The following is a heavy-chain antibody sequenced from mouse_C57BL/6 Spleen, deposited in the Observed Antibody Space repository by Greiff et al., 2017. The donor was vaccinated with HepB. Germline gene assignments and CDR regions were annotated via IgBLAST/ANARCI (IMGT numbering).Heavy chain of an antibody. D-gene: IGHD1-1*01. J-gene: IGHJ1*03. CDR1: GYTFTSYW. V-gene: IGHV1-69*01. CDR2: IDPSASYT. CDR3: ARCPTITTVVASHCYVDV. Sequence: VQLQQPGAELVMPGASVKLSCKASGYTFTSYWMHWVKQRPGQGLEWIGEIDPSASYTNYNQKFKGKSTLTVYKSSSTAYMQLSSLTSEDSAVYYCARCPTITTVVASHCYVDVRGTGTTATVAS.